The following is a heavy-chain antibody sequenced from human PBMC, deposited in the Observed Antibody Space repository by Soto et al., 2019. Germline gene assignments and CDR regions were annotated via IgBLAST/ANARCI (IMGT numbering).Heavy chain of an antibody. J-gene: IGHJ4*02. CDR2: ISCCGGST. Sequence: EVQLLESGGGVVQPGGSLRLSCEVSGFNFKKFAMGWVRQAPGEGLEWVSGISCCGGSTSYADSVKGRFTLARDDSKNTLSLHLNSLRFEDTARYFCAKADGEQWLIPHLDNWGQGTLVTVS. V-gene: IGHV3-23*01. D-gene: IGHD6-19*01. CDR3: AKADGEQWLIPHLDN. CDR1: GFNFKKFA.